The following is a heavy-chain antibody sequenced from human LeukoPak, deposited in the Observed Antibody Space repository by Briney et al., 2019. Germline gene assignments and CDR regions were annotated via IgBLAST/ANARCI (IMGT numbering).Heavy chain of an antibody. CDR1: GFTFSSYA. J-gene: IGHJ6*02. V-gene: IGHV3-30*04. D-gene: IGHD3-16*02. CDR3: ARGGDHDYVWGSYRRSWRLDV. CDR2: ISYDGSNK. Sequence: GGSLRLSCAASGFTFSSYAMHGVRQAPGKGREGVAVISYDGSNKYYADAVKGRFTISRDNSKNTLYLQMNSLRAEDTAVYYCARGGDHDYVWGSYRRSWRLDVWGQGTTVTVSS.